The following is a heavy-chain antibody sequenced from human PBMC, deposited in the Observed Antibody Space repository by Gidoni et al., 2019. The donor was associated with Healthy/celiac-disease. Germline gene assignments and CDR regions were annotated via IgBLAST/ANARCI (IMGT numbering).Heavy chain of an antibody. D-gene: IGHD4-17*01. CDR1: SFTCSSYA. V-gene: IGHV3-30-3*01. CDR2: ISYDGSNK. CDR3: ARGKDYGDYVVGY. Sequence: VVQPGRSLRLSCAPSSFTCSSYAMHWGRQAPGKGLEWVAVISYDGSNKYYADSVKGRFTISRDNSKNTLYLQMNSLRAEDTAVYYCARGKDYGDYVVGYWGQGTLVTVSS. J-gene: IGHJ4*02.